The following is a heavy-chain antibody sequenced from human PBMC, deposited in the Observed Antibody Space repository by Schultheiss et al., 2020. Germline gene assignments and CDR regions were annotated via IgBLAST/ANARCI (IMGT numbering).Heavy chain of an antibody. CDR2: INPNSGGT. CDR1: GYTFTGYY. J-gene: IGHJ4*02. Sequence: ASVKVSGKASGYTFTGYYMHWVRQAPGQGLEWMGWINPNSGGTNYAQKFQGRVTMTRDTSISTAYMELSRLRSDDTAVYYCARYPRMYYYGSGSMDLSYWGEGNLVT. D-gene: IGHD3-10*01. CDR3: ARYPRMYYYGSGSMDLSY. V-gene: IGHV1-2*02.